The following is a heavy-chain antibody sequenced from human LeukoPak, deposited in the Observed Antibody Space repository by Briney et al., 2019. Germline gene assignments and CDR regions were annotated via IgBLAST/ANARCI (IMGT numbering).Heavy chain of an antibody. J-gene: IGHJ4*02. D-gene: IGHD3-9*01. CDR2: IYYSGST. V-gene: IGHV4-39*01. Sequence: SETLSLTCTVSGASISSSSYHWGWIRQPPGKGLEWIASIYYSGSTYYSPSLKSRVTISVNTSKNQFSLKMSSVIAADTAVYYCASLLTYFDYWGQGTLVTVSS. CDR3: ASLLTYFDY. CDR1: GASISSSSYH.